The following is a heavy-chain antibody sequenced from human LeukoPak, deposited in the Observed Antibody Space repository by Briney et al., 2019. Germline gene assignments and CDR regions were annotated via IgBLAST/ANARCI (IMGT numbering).Heavy chain of an antibody. V-gene: IGHV3-21*01. D-gene: IGHD3-22*01. CDR3: ARVGGEDSSGYYLPSYFDY. CDR1: GFTFSSYS. Sequence: GGSLRLSCAASGFTFSSYSMNWVRQAPGKGLEWVSSISSSSSYIYYADSVKGRFTISRDNAKNSLYLQMKSLRAEDTAVYYCARVGGEDSSGYYLPSYFDYWGQGTQVTVSS. J-gene: IGHJ4*02. CDR2: ISSSSSYI.